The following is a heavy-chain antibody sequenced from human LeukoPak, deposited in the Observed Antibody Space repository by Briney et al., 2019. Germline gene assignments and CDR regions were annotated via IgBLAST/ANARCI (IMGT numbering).Heavy chain of an antibody. CDR3: ARRAEAAAGTGGWFDP. J-gene: IGHJ5*02. CDR2: IYPGDSDT. D-gene: IGHD6-13*01. V-gene: IGHV5-51*01. Sequence: GESLKISCKGSGYSFTSYWIGWVRQMPGKGLEWMGIIYPGDSDTGYSPSFQGQVTISADKSISTAYLRWSSLKASDTAMYYCARRAEAAAGTGGWFDPWGQGTLVTVSS. CDR1: GYSFTSYW.